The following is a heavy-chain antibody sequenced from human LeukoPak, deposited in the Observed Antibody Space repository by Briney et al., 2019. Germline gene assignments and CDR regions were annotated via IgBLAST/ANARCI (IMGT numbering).Heavy chain of an antibody. J-gene: IGHJ4*02. CDR3: ARDGLGYYDSSDYFDY. V-gene: IGHV4-4*07. CDR1: GGSISSYY. D-gene: IGHD3-22*01. CDR2: IYTSGST. Sequence: SETLSLTCTVSGGSISSYYWSWIRQPAGEGLEWIGRIYTSGSTSYNPSLKSRVTMSVDTSKNQFSLKLSSVTAADTAVYYCARDGLGYYDSSDYFDYWGQGTLVTVSS.